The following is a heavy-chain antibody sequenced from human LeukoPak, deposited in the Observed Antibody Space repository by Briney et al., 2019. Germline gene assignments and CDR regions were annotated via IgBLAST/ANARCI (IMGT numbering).Heavy chain of an antibody. V-gene: IGHV1-69*13. CDR1: GYTFTSYY. Sequence: GASVKVSCKASGYTFTSYYMHWVRQAPGQGLEWMGGIIPIFGTANYAQKFQGRVTITADESTSTAYMELSSLRSEDTAAYYCARDRANYYDSSGYYLDNYYYYMDVWGKGTTVTISS. D-gene: IGHD3-22*01. CDR3: ARDRANYYDSSGYYLDNYYYYMDV. CDR2: IIPIFGTA. J-gene: IGHJ6*03.